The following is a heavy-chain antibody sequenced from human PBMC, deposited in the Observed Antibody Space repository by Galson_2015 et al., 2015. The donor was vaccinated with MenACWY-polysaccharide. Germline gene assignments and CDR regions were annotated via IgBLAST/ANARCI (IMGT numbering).Heavy chain of an antibody. CDR1: GFTFTDYY. D-gene: IGHD6-13*01. Sequence: SLRLSCAASGFTFTDYYMSWTRQTPGKGLEWLSYISSDGSTKLYADSVKGRFTISRDNAKNAFYLQMNNLRAEDTAVYYCAREARSRESDYWGHGTLVTVSS. CDR3: AREARSRESDY. V-gene: IGHV3-11*01. CDR2: ISSDGSTK. J-gene: IGHJ4*01.